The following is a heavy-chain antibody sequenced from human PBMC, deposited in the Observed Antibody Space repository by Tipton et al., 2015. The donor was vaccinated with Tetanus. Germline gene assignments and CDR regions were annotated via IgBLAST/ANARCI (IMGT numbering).Heavy chain of an antibody. V-gene: IGHV4-39*07. CDR3: ARDGWGLTNWFDS. D-gene: IGHD4/OR15-4a*01. CDR1: GDSISSSTYY. Sequence: GLVKPSEALTLTCSLSGDSISSSTYYWGWIRQPPGKGLEWIGEINHSGSTNYNPSLKSRVTMSLDTSKSQFSLKLSSVTAADTAVYYCARDGWGLTNWFDSWGQGTLVTVSS. J-gene: IGHJ5*01. CDR2: INHSGST.